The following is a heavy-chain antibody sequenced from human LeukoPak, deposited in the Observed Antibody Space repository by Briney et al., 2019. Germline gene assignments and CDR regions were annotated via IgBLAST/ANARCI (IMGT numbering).Heavy chain of an antibody. CDR3: ATGAENSSGYYYYYYYMDV. D-gene: IGHD3-22*01. Sequence: SQTLSLTCAVSGGSISSGAYSWSWIRQPPRKGLEWIGYVYYSGGTYYNPSLKSRVTISVDTSKNQFSLKLSSVTAADTAVYYCATGAENSSGYYYYYYYMDVWGKGTTVTVSS. CDR1: GGSISSGAYS. CDR2: VYYSGGT. V-gene: IGHV4-30-4*07. J-gene: IGHJ6*03.